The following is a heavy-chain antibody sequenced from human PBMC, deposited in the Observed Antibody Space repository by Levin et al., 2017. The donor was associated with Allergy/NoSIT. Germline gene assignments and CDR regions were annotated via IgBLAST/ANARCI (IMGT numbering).Heavy chain of an antibody. D-gene: IGHD3-22*01. Sequence: SQTLSLTCTVSGVSVCNGAYYWSWIRQHPGKGLEWLGSIYYSGTTYYNPSLKSRLIMSVDMSNNQFSLKLSSVTAADTALYYCASLDSSGYQLFGYWGQGTQVTGS. CDR3: ASLDSSGYQLFGY. CDR1: GVSVCNGAYY. V-gene: IGHV4-31*03. J-gene: IGHJ4*02. CDR2: IYYSGTT.